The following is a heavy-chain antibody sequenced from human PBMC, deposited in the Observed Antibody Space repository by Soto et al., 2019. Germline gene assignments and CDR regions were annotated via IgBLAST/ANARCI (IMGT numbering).Heavy chain of an antibody. CDR1: GGSISSTISY. Sequence: QVQLQESGPGLVKPSQTLSLTCTVSGGSISSTISYWSWIRQHPGEGPEWIGYIYYTGNTYYNPSLKSRVIISVDTSENQFYLKLTSVTVADTAVYYCAREGGSGVDYWGQGALVTVSS. V-gene: IGHV4-31*03. D-gene: IGHD3-16*01. CDR2: IYYTGNT. J-gene: IGHJ4*02. CDR3: AREGGSGVDY.